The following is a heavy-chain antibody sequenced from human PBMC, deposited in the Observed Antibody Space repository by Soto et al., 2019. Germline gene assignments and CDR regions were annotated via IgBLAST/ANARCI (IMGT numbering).Heavy chain of an antibody. J-gene: IGHJ5*02. CDR2: IYWNDDK. CDR1: GFSLSTSGVG. CDR3: AHRTNPGDPNWFDP. V-gene: IGHV2-5*01. Sequence: GATLVNPTQTLTLTCTFSGFSLSTSGVGVGWIRQPPGKALEWLALIYWNDDKRYSPSLKSRLTITKDTSKNQVVLTMTNMEPVDTATYYCAHRTNPGDPNWFDPWGQGTLVTVSS. D-gene: IGHD7-27*01.